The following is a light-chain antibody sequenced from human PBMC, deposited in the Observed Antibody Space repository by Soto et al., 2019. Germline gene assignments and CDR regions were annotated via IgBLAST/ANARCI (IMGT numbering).Light chain of an antibody. Sequence: IVMTQSPATLSVSPWERATLSCRASQSVSSNLAWYQHKPGQAPRLLISGASTRATGIPARFSGSGSGTEFTLTISSLQSEDFAVYYCQQYNNWPITFGQGTRLEIK. V-gene: IGKV3-15*01. CDR2: GAS. CDR3: QQYNNWPIT. J-gene: IGKJ5*01. CDR1: QSVSSN.